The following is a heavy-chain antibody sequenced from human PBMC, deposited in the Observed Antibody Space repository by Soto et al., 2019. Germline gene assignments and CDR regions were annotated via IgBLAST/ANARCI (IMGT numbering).Heavy chain of an antibody. CDR1: GGSFSGYC. J-gene: IGHJ3*02. CDR2: INHSGST. V-gene: IGHV4-34*01. Sequence: SETLSVTCAVYGGSFSGYCWSWIRQPPGKGLEWIGEINHSGSTNYNPSLKSRVTISVDTSKNQFSLKLSSVTAADTDVYYCARVCHRGFRAWVHRTSNAFDIWGQGTMVTVSS. D-gene: IGHD3-10*01. CDR3: ARVCHRGFRAWVHRTSNAFDI.